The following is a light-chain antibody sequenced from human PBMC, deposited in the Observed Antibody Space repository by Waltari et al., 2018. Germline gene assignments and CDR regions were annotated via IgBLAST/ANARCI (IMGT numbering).Light chain of an antibody. Sequence: EIVLTQSPGTLSLSPGDRATLSCRASQSVSRTLAWYQQQPGQAPRLLIYDASSRATGIPDRFSGSGSETDFSLTISRLEPEDFAVYYCQKYGTLPATFGQGTKVEIK. CDR2: DAS. CDR1: QSVSRT. J-gene: IGKJ1*01. CDR3: QKYGTLPAT. V-gene: IGKV3-20*01.